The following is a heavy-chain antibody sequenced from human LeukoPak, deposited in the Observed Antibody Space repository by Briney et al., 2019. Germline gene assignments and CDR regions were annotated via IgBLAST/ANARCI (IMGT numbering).Heavy chain of an antibody. V-gene: IGHV4-59*01. CDR2: IFYSGST. CDR1: GGSISSYY. J-gene: IGHJ4*02. Sequence: PSETLSLTCTVSGGSISSYYWNWIRQPPGKGLEWIGYIFYSGSTNYNPSLKSRVSISLDTSKNQFSLKLISVTTADTAVYYCARTIGYTYGYFDSWSQGTLVTVSS. CDR3: ARTIGYTYGYFDS. D-gene: IGHD5-18*01.